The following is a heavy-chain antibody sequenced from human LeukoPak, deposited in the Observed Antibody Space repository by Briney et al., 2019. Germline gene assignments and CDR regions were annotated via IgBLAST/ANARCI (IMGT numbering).Heavy chain of an antibody. V-gene: IGHV2-70*11. CDR1: GFSLTTSGMC. J-gene: IGHJ6*02. CDR3: ARVRPLDYYYYGMDV. CDR2: VDWVDDK. Sequence: SGPALVKPTQTLTLTCTFSGFSLTTSGMCVTWIRQPPGKALEWLARVDWVDDKYYSTSLKTRLTISKDTSKNQVVLTMTNMDPVDTATYYCARVRPLDYYYYGMDVWGQGTTVTVSS.